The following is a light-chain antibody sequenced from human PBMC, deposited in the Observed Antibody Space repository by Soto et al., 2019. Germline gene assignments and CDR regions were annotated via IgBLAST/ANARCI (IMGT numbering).Light chain of an antibody. Sequence: EIVLTQSPGTLSLSPGERATLSCRASQSVSSSYLGWYQQKPGQAPGLLIYGASSRATGIPDRFSGSGSGTDFTLTISRLEPEDFAVYYCQQYGSSPHTCGQGTKLEIK. J-gene: IGKJ2*01. CDR3: QQYGSSPHT. CDR1: QSVSSSY. CDR2: GAS. V-gene: IGKV3-20*01.